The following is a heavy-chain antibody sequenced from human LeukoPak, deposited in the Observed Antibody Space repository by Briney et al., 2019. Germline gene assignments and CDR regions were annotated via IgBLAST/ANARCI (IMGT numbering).Heavy chain of an antibody. CDR2: IRSKAYGGTT. CDR1: GFTFGDYA. V-gene: IGHV3-49*04. CDR3: TRELRWYFDY. J-gene: IGHJ4*02. Sequence: GSLRLSCTASGFTFGDYAMSWVRQAPGKGLERVGFIRSKAYGGTTDYAAFVKGRFPISRDDSNSIAYLQMNSLKTEDTAVYYCTRELRWYFDYWGQGTLVTVS. D-gene: IGHD4-23*01.